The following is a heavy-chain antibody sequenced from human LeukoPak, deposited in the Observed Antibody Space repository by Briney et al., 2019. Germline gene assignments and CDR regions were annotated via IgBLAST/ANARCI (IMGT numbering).Heavy chain of an antibody. CDR1: GYTFTCYY. CDR3: ASDSQLLSLDY. D-gene: IGHD2-2*01. CDR2: INPKSGGP. Sequence: ASVKVSCKASGYTFTCYYMHWVRQAPGQGLEWMGWINPKSGGPNYAQKFQGRVTMTRDTSISTAYMELSRLRSDDTAVYYCASDSQLLSLDYGGQGTLVTVSS. V-gene: IGHV1-2*02. J-gene: IGHJ4*02.